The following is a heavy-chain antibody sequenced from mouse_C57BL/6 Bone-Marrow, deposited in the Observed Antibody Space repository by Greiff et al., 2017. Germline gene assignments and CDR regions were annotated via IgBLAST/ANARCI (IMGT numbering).Heavy chain of an antibody. V-gene: IGHV5-12*01. CDR2: ISNGGGST. CDR3: ARLGYDYDEIAY. CDR1: GFTFSDYY. Sequence: EVMLVESGGGLVQPGGSLKLSCAASGFTFSDYYMYWVRQTPEKRLEWVAYISNGGGSTYYPDTVKGRFTISRDNAKNTLYLQMSRLTSEDTAMYYCARLGYDYDEIAYWGQGTLVTVSA. J-gene: IGHJ3*01. D-gene: IGHD2-4*01.